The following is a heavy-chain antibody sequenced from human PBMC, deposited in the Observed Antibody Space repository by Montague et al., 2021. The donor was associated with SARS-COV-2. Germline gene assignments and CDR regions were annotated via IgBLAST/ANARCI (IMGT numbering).Heavy chain of an antibody. J-gene: IGHJ4*02. CDR2: INRGGNT. V-gene: IGHV4-34*01. Sequence: SETLSLTCAIYDGSLSNYYWNWIRQPPGKGLECIGEINRGGNTNYNPSLKSRVTISVDTSKNQFSLKLSSVTAADTAVYYCARLAVGYCTNGVCYTAFDYWGQGTLVTVSS. CDR3: ARLAVGYCTNGVCYTAFDY. CDR1: DGSLSNYY. D-gene: IGHD2-8*01.